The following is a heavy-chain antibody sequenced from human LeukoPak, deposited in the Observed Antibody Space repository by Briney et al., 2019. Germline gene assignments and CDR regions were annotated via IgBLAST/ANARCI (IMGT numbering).Heavy chain of an antibody. J-gene: IGHJ4*02. CDR2: ISSSGSTI. CDR3: ARPSRVMTMVVPFDY. D-gene: IGHD4/OR15-4a*01. CDR1: GFTFSDYY. Sequence: KPGGSLRLSCAASGFTFSDYYMSWIRQAPGKGLERVSYISSSGSTIYYADSVKGRFTISRDNAKNSLYLQMNSLRAEDTALYYCARPSRVMTMVVPFDYWGQGTLVTVSS. V-gene: IGHV3-11*01.